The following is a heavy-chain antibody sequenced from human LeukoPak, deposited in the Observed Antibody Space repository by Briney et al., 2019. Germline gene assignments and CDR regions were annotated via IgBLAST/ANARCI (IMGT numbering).Heavy chain of an antibody. CDR2: ISSSGSTI. CDR1: GFTFSSYE. V-gene: IGHV3-48*03. CDR3: ATYSGSYGFDY. J-gene: IGHJ4*02. Sequence: GGSLRLSCAASGFTFSSYEMNWVRQAPGKGLEWVSYISSSGSTIYYADSVKGRFTISRDNAKNSLSLQMNSLRAEDTAVYYCATYSGSYGFDYWGQGTLVTVSS. D-gene: IGHD1-26*01.